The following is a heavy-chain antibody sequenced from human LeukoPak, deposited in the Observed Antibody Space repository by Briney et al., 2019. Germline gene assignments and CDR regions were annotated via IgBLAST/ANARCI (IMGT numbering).Heavy chain of an antibody. CDR1: GGSISSSSFY. Sequence: PSETLSLTCTVSGGSISSSSFYWGWIRQPPGKGLEWIGSIYYTGNTYYNPSLRSRVSISVDTSTNKFSLKLSSVTAADTAVYYCARHPGRLCDYWGQGNLVTVSS. CDR3: ARHPGRLCDY. J-gene: IGHJ4*02. CDR2: IYYTGNT. V-gene: IGHV4-39*01.